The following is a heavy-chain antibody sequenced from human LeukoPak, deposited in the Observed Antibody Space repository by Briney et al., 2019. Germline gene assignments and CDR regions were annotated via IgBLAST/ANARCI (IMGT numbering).Heavy chain of an antibody. V-gene: IGHV4-34*01. CDR3: ARRRYCSSTSCHSGGNWFDP. CDR2: INHSGST. D-gene: IGHD2-2*01. Sequence: SKTLSLTCAVYGGSFSGYYWSWIRQPPGKGLEWIGEINHSGSTNYNPSLKSRVTISVDTSKNQFSLKLSSVTAADTAVYYCARRRYCSSTSCHSGGNWFDPWGQGTLVTVSS. J-gene: IGHJ5*02. CDR1: GGSFSGYY.